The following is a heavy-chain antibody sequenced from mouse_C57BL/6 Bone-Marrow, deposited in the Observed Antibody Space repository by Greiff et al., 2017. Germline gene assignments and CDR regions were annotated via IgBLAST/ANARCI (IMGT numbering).Heavy chain of an antibody. Sequence: QVQLQQPGAELVRPGSSVKLSCKASGYTFTSYWMDWVKQWPGQGLEWIGNIYPSDSETHYNQKFKDKATLTVDKYSSTDYMQLSILTSEDSAVYYCASQVNYYDCSHWGQGTLVTVAA. CDR2: IYPSDSET. D-gene: IGHD1-1*01. V-gene: IGHV1-61*01. CDR1: GYTFTSYW. J-gene: IGHJ3*01. CDR3: ASQVNYYDCSH.